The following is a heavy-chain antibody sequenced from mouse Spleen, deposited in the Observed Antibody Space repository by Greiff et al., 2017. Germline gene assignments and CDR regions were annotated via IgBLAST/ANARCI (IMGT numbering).Heavy chain of an antibody. CDR3: AREGTGTMDY. V-gene: IGHV5-9-3*01. J-gene: IGHJ4*01. Sequence: EVHLVESGGGLVKRGGSLKLSCAASGFTFSSYAMSWVRQTPEKRLEWVATISSGGGNTYYPDSVKGRFTISRDNAKNTLYLQMSSLKSEDTAMYYCAREGTGTMDYWGQGTSVTVSS. CDR1: GFTFSSYA. D-gene: IGHD4-1*01. CDR2: ISSGGGNT.